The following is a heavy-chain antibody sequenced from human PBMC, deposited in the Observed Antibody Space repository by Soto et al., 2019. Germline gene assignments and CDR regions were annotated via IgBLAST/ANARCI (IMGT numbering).Heavy chain of an antibody. D-gene: IGHD2-15*01. V-gene: IGHV1-69*12. CDR2: IIPIFGTA. CDR1: GGTFSSYA. J-gene: IGHJ4*02. Sequence: QVQLVQSGAEVKKPGSSVKVSCKASGGTFSSYAISWVRQAPGQVLEWMGGIIPIFGTANYAQKFQGRVTITADESTSTAYMELSSLRSEDTAVYYCASSSAVVTQGTFDYWGQGTLVTVSS. CDR3: ASSSAVVTQGTFDY.